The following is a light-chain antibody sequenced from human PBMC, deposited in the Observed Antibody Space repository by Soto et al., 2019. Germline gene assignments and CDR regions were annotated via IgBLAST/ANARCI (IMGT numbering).Light chain of an antibody. Sequence: QSALTQPSSVSGSPGESVTISCTGTSSDVGGYNYVSWYQQYPGKAPKLMIYDVSKRPSGVPDRFSGSKSGNTASLTISGLQTEDEADYYCCSYAGSYTLVFGGGTKLTVL. V-gene: IGLV2-11*01. CDR2: DVS. J-gene: IGLJ3*02. CDR1: SSDVGGYNY. CDR3: CSYAGSYTLV.